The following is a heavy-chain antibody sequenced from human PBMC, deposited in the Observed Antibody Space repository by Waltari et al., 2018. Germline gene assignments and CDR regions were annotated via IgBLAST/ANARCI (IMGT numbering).Heavy chain of an antibody. V-gene: IGHV3-33*01. J-gene: IGHJ4*02. CDR3: ASQSTTLFDY. CDR2: RWHDGSNE. D-gene: IGHD2-15*01. Sequence: QVQLVESGGGVVQPGRSLRLSCAASGFTFSRFGMHWVRQAPGEGREWVAVRWHDGSNEYYVDSVKGRFTISRDNSKNTLYLQMNSLRAEDSAVYYCASQSTTLFDYWGQGTLVTVSS. CDR1: GFTFSRFG.